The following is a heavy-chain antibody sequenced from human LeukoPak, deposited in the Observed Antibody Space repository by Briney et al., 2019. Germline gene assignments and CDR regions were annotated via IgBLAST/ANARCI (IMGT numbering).Heavy chain of an antibody. CDR2: IKKDGSEK. Sequence: GGSLRLSCAASGFTFSNYWMSWVRQAPGKGLEWVANIKKDGSEKYYVDSVKGRFTISRDNAKNSLYLQMNSLRAEDTAVYYCARDIGSGSYYRTYWGQGTLVTVSS. V-gene: IGHV3-7*01. CDR3: ARDIGSGSYYRTY. J-gene: IGHJ4*02. CDR1: GFTFSNYW. D-gene: IGHD3-10*01.